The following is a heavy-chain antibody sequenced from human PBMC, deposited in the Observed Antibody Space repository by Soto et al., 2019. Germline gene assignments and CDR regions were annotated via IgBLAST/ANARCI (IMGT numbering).Heavy chain of an antibody. D-gene: IGHD1-1*01. V-gene: IGHV3-23*01. Sequence: PGGSLRLSCAASGFTFGNDAMAWVRQAPGKGLEWVSSISDNGGNTDYADSARGRFTLSRDNSKNTLYLQMNHLKAEDTAVYYCAKLYWNPRYFDSWGQGARVTDSS. CDR1: GFTFGNDA. CDR2: ISDNGGNT. J-gene: IGHJ4*02. CDR3: AKLYWNPRYFDS.